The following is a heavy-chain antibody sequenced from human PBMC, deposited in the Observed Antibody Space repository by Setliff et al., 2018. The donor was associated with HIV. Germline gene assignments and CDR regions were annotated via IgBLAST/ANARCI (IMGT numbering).Heavy chain of an antibody. J-gene: IGHJ4*02. CDR1: GFTFSNFG. V-gene: IGHV3-23*01. D-gene: IGHD1-26*01. Sequence: PGGSLRLSCAASGFTFSNFGMSWVRQAPGKGLEWVSGIDPSGGSTSYADSVKGRFTISRDNSKNTLYLQLNSLRPEDTAMYYCARDPLVGAPDYFDYWGQGTLVTVSS. CDR2: IDPSGGST. CDR3: ARDPLVGAPDYFDY.